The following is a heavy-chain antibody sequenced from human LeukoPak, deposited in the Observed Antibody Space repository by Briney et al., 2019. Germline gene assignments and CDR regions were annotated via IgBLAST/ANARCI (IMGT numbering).Heavy chain of an antibody. CDR1: GDSTSNFY. J-gene: IGHJ4*02. D-gene: IGHD1-14*01. CDR3: ARLNRQYYFDY. CDR2: IYYSGST. V-gene: IGHV4-59*08. Sequence: SETLSLTCTVSGDSTSNFYWSWIRQPPGKGLEWIGYIYYSGSTNYNPSLKSRVTISVDTSKNQFSLKLSSVTAADTAVYYCARLNRQYYFDYWGQGTLVTVSS.